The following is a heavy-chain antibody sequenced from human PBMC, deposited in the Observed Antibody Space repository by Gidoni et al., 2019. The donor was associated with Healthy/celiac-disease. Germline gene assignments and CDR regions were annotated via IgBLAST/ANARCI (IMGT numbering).Heavy chain of an antibody. V-gene: IGHV3-30-3*01. J-gene: IGHJ4*02. Sequence: QVQPVESGGCVVPPGRSLPLSCTDPGFTLSSYSMHRVRQAPGKGLEWVAVISYDGSNKYYADSVKGRFTISRDNSKNTLYLQMNSLRAEDTAVYYCARDIGSSSGYFDYWGQGTLVTVSS. D-gene: IGHD6-6*01. CDR2: ISYDGSNK. CDR1: GFTLSSYS. CDR3: ARDIGSSSGYFDY.